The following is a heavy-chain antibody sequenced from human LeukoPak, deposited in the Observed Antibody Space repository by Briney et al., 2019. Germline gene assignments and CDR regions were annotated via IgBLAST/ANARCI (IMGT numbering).Heavy chain of an antibody. CDR2: IYTNGST. CDR3: ARGGDYIWGTYRPFDY. V-gene: IGHV4-4*02. Sequence: PSGTLSLTCAVSGVSISSSNWWSWVRQPPGKGLEWIGRIYTNGSTNYNPSLKSRVTISVDTSKNQFSLKLNSVTAADTAVYYCARGGDYIWGTYRPFDYWGQGTLVTVSS. D-gene: IGHD3-16*02. J-gene: IGHJ4*02. CDR1: GVSISSSNW.